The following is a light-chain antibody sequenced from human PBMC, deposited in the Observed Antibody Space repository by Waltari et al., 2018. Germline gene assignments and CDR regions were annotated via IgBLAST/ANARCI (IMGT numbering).Light chain of an antibody. J-gene: IGLJ3*02. CDR1: SGHSTFA. V-gene: IGLV4-69*01. Sequence: QLVVTQSPSASAPLGASVKLTCTLTSGHSTFAIAWHQQQPGKGPRYLMSLNSDGSHSRGDWIPDRFSGSSSGAERYLTISSLESEDEADYYCETWDTAIHVFGGGTKLTVI. CDR3: ETWDTAIHV. CDR2: LNSDGSH.